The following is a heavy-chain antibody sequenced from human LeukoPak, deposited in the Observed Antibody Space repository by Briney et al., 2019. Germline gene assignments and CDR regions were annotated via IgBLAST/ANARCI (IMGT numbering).Heavy chain of an antibody. Sequence: PSETLSLTCAVYGGSFSGYYWSWIRQPPGKGLEWIGEINHSGSTNYNPSLKSRVTISVDTSKNQFSLKLSYVTAADTAVYYCARGRYFDWLPHSGYFDYWGQGTLVTVSS. CDR3: ARGRYFDWLPHSGYFDY. CDR1: GGSFSGYY. CDR2: INHSGST. D-gene: IGHD3-9*01. J-gene: IGHJ4*02. V-gene: IGHV4-34*01.